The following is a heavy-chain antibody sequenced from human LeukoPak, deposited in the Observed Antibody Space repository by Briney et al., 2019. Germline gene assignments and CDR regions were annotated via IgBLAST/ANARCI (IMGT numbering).Heavy chain of an antibody. CDR1: GFTFSSYA. V-gene: IGHV3-23*01. Sequence: PGGSLRLPCAASGFTFSSYAMSWVRQAPGKGLEWVSAISGSGGSTYYADSVKGRFTISRDNSKNTLYLQMNSLRAEDTAVYYCAKSRKLVGATNFDYWGQGTLVTVSS. CDR2: ISGSGGST. J-gene: IGHJ4*02. D-gene: IGHD1-26*01. CDR3: AKSRKLVGATNFDY.